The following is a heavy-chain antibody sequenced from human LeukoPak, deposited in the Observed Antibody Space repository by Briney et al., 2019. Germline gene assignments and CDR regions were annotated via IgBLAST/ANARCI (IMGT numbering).Heavy chain of an antibody. V-gene: IGHV4-61*08. D-gene: IGHD6-13*01. CDR3: AARSIAAAGLNY. J-gene: IGHJ4*02. CDR2: IYYSGST. CDR1: GGSISSGGYY. Sequence: SETLSLTCTVSGGSISSGGYYWSWIRQHPGKGLEWIGYIYYSGSTNYNPSLKSRVTISVDTSKNQFSLKLSSVTAADTAVYYCAARSIAAAGLNYWGQGTLVTVSS.